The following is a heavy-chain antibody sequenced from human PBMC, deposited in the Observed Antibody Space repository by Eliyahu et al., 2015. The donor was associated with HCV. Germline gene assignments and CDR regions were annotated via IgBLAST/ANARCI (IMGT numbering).Heavy chain of an antibody. D-gene: IGHD3-10*01. CDR3: ARCWKFGIDH. Sequence: QVQLEQWGAGRLKPSETLSLTXAVYGGSLNEXCWSXXRQPPGKGLXWVGEINDSGWTKYSPALXSRVTISVDISKNQFSLEVKSVTAADTAMYYCARCWKFGIDHWGQGTPVTVSS. CDR1: GGSLNEXC. V-gene: IGHV4-34*01. J-gene: IGHJ4*02. CDR2: INDSGWT.